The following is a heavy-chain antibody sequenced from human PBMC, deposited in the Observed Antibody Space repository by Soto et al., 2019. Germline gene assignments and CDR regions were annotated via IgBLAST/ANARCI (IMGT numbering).Heavy chain of an antibody. V-gene: IGHV4-4*02. CDR3: ASRDPGTSVDY. J-gene: IGHJ4*02. CDR1: GGSFTSNNC. D-gene: IGHD1-7*01. Sequence: SETLSLTCAVSGGSFTSNNCWTWVRQPPGQGLEWIGEIYRTGSTKYNPSLKSRVTISLDKSENQFSLKVTSLTAADTAVYYCASRDPGTSVDYWGQGTLVTVSS. CDR2: IYRTGST.